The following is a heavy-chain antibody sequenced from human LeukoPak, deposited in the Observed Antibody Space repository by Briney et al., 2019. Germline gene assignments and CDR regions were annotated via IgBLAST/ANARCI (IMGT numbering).Heavy chain of an antibody. CDR1: GNRFASYW. J-gene: IGHJ4*02. V-gene: IGHV5-51*01. D-gene: IGHD6-13*01. Sequence: GESLKISCKCSGNRFASYWIAWVRPMPGKGLEWMGIIYPDDSDTRYSPSFQGQVTISADKSISTAYLQWSSLKASDTAMYYCARRIAGSGSDYWGQGTLVTVSS. CDR2: IYPDDSDT. CDR3: ARRIAGSGSDY.